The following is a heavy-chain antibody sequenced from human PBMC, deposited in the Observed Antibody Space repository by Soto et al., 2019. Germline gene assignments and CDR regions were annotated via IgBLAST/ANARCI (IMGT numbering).Heavy chain of an antibody. J-gene: IGHJ4*02. CDR3: TIEHWGSTY. CDR2: IIPIFGTA. CDR1: GGTFSSYA. V-gene: IGHV1-69*13. D-gene: IGHD7-27*01. Sequence: SVKVSCKASGGTFSSYAISWVRQAPGQGLEWMGGIIPIFGTANYAQKFQGRVTITADESTSTAYMQMNSLRTEDTAVYYCTIEHWGSTYWGQGTLVTVSS.